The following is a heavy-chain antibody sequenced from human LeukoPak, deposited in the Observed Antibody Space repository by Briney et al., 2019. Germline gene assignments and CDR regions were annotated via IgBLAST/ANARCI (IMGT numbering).Heavy chain of an antibody. V-gene: IGHV3-23*01. CDR3: AKLPAAGGDYVYMDS. CDR2: IARSGGYT. Sequence: LGGSLRLPCAAAGFTFTNYALTWVRQAPGKGLEWVSAIARSGGYTYYADSVRGRFTISRDNSKNTLYLQMSSLRAEDTAVYYCAKLPAAGGDYVYMDSWGQGTLVTVSS. J-gene: IGHJ4*02. D-gene: IGHD3-16*01. CDR1: GFTFTNYA.